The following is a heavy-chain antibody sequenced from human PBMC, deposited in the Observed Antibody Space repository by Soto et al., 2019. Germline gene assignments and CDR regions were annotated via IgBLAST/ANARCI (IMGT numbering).Heavy chain of an antibody. CDR2: INPSGGST. V-gene: IGHV1-46*01. J-gene: IGHJ4*02. Sequence: GASVKLSCTASGYTFTSYYMHWVRQAPGQGFEWMGIINPSGGSTSYAQKFQGRVTMTRDTSTSTVYMELSSLRSEDTAVYYCARAPLYCGGDCYSAGDYWGQGTLVTVSS. CDR1: GYTFTSYY. CDR3: ARAPLYCGGDCYSAGDY. D-gene: IGHD2-21*02.